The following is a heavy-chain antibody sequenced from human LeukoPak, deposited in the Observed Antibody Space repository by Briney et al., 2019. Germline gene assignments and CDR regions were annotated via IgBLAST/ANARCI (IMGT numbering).Heavy chain of an antibody. V-gene: IGHV4-34*01. D-gene: IGHD3-3*01. CDR1: GGSFSGYY. Sequence: SETLSLTCAVYGGSFSGYYWSWIRQPPGKGLEWIGEINHSGSTNYNPSLKSRVTISVDTSKNQFSLKLSSVTAADTAVYYCARRTTIFVLAYYYYMDVWGKGTTVTVSS. J-gene: IGHJ6*03. CDR3: ARRTTIFVLAYYYYMDV. CDR2: INHSGST.